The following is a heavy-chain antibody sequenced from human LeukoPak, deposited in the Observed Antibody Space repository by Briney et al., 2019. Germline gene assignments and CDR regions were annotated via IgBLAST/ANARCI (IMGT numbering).Heavy chain of an antibody. D-gene: IGHD5-18*01. Sequence: SETLSLTCTVSGGSISSYYWSWIQQPAGKGLEWIGRIYTSGSTNYNPSLKSRVTMSVDTSKNQFSLKLSSVTAADTAVYYCASLYSYGGGLDYWGQGTLVTVSS. CDR3: ASLYSYGGGLDY. CDR1: GGSISSYY. J-gene: IGHJ4*02. CDR2: IYTSGST. V-gene: IGHV4-4*07.